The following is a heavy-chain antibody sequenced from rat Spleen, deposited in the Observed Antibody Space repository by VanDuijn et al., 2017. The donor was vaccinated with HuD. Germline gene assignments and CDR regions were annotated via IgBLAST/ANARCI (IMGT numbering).Heavy chain of an antibody. V-gene: IGHV5-20*01. CDR1: GFTFSNYG. CDR3: AKDWDYGYTCGYVMDA. J-gene: IGHJ4*01. D-gene: IGHD1-9*01. CDR2: ISFDGGNT. Sequence: EVQLVESGGGLVQPGRSLKLSCAASGFTFSNYGMAWVRQAPTKGLEWVASISFDGGNTYYRDSVKGRFTISRDNAKSSLYLQMDSLRSEDTATYYCAKDWDYGYTCGYVMDAWGQGASVTVSS.